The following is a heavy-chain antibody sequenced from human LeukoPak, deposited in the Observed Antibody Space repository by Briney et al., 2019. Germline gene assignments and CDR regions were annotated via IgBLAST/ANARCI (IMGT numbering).Heavy chain of an antibody. Sequence: GGSLRLSCAASGFAVNSNYMSWVRQAPGKGLEWVSVIYSGGSTYYADSVKGRFTISRDNSKNTLYLQMNSLRAEDTAVYYCASGSGSYRTPYYYMDVWGTGTTVTVSS. CDR2: IYSGGST. J-gene: IGHJ6*03. CDR3: ASGSGSYRTPYYYMDV. D-gene: IGHD3-10*01. CDR1: GFAVNSNY. V-gene: IGHV3-53*01.